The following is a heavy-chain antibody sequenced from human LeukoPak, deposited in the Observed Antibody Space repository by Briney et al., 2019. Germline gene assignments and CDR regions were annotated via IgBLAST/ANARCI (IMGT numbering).Heavy chain of an antibody. J-gene: IGHJ4*02. Sequence: GGSLRLSCVASGFTFDEYNMHWVRQVPGKGLEWVALITGDHISTYYADSVRGRFTVSRDNSENSLYLQVNSLRIEDSALYYCAREPSDGQKSFDWIFAFDSWGQGTLITVS. CDR3: AREPSDGQKSFDWIFAFDS. D-gene: IGHD3-9*01. V-gene: IGHV3-43*02. CDR1: GFTFDEYN. CDR2: ITGDHIST.